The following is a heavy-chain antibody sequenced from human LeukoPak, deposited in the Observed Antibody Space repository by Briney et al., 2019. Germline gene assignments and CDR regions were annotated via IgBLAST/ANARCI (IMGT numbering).Heavy chain of an antibody. J-gene: IGHJ6*03. Sequence: PSETLSLTCTVSGGSISNYYWSWIRQPAGKGLEWIGRIYTSGSTDYNPSLKSRVNISVDESKSQFSLKVTSVTDADTAVYYCAREWRWLQFNTQDYYYMDVWGKGTTVTVSS. V-gene: IGHV4-4*07. D-gene: IGHD5-24*01. CDR2: IYTSGST. CDR3: AREWRWLQFNTQDYYYMDV. CDR1: GGSISNYY.